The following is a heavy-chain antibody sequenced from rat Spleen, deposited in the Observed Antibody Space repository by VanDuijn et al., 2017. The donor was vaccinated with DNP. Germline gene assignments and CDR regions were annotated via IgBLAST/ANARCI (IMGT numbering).Heavy chain of an antibody. CDR3: VRWNSGHFDY. Sequence: EVQVVESGGGLVQPGRSMKLSCVASGFTFSSYWMYWIRQAPGKGLEWVASINTDGGSTYYPDSVKGRFAISRDNAKSTLYLQMNSLRSEDMATYYCVRWNSGHFDYWGQGVMVTVSS. J-gene: IGHJ2*01. D-gene: IGHD4-3*01. CDR1: GFTFSSYW. CDR2: INTDGGST. V-gene: IGHV5-58*01.